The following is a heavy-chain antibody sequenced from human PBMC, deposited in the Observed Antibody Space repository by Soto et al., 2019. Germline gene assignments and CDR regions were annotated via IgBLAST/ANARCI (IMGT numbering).Heavy chain of an antibody. CDR2: IYYSGST. CDR3: ARVGVGATRAFDI. CDR1: GGSISSYY. Sequence: SETLSLTCTVSGGSISSYYWSWIRQPPGKGLEWIGYIYYSGSTNYNPSLKSRVTISVDTSKNQFSLKLSSVTAADTAVYYCARVGVGATRAFDIWGQGTMVTVSS. V-gene: IGHV4-59*01. J-gene: IGHJ3*02. D-gene: IGHD1-26*01.